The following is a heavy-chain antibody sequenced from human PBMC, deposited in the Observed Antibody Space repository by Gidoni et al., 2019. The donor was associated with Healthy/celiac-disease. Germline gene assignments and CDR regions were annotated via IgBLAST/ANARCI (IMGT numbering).Heavy chain of an antibody. V-gene: IGHV3-21*01. Sequence: EVQLVESGGGLVKPGGSLRLSCAASGFTFSSYSMNWVRQAPGKVLGWVSSIISSSSYIYYADSVKGRFTISRDNAKNSLYLQMNSLRAEDTAVYYCARDSGGDYFDYWGHGTLVTVSS. CDR1: GFTFSSYS. CDR3: ARDSGGDYFDY. D-gene: IGHD3-10*01. J-gene: IGHJ4*01. CDR2: IISSSSYI.